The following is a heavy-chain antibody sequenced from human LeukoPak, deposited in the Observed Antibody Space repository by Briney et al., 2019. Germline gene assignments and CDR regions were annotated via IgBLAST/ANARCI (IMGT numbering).Heavy chain of an antibody. CDR1: GFTFSSYG. J-gene: IGHJ4*02. CDR2: IWYDGSNK. Sequence: QPGRSLRLSCAASGFTFSSYGMHWVRQAPDKGLEWVAVIWYDGSNKYYADSVKGRFTISRDNSKNTLYLQMNSLRAEDTAVYYCARDSEGIAARRYFDSWGQGTLVTVSS. D-gene: IGHD6-6*01. V-gene: IGHV3-33*01. CDR3: ARDSEGIAARRYFDS.